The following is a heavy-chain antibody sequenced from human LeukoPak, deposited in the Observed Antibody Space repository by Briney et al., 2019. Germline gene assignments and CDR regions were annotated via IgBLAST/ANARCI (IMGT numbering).Heavy chain of an antibody. CDR3: AKCPLKTGTTSWFDP. Sequence: GSLRLSCAASGFTFSSYAMSWVRQAPGKGLGWVSAISGSGGSTYYADSVKGRVTISRENSKNTLNLQMNSLRAEDTAVYYGAKCPLKTGTTSWFDPWGQGTLVTVSS. J-gene: IGHJ5*02. D-gene: IGHD1-7*01. V-gene: IGHV3-23*01. CDR1: GFTFSSYA. CDR2: ISGSGGST.